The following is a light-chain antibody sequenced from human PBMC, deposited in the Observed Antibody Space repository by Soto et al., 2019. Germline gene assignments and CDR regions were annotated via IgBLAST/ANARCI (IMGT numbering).Light chain of an antibody. J-gene: IGKJ2*01. V-gene: IGKV1-39*01. CDR2: VAS. CDR3: QQTFSPPYT. Sequence: DIQMTQSLSSLSASVGDTVTITCRASQSISNSLSWYQQKPGKAPKFLIYVASTLQRGVPSRFSRSGPGTDFTLTIRSLPPEDVATFYCQQTFSPPYTFGQGTKLEIK. CDR1: QSISNS.